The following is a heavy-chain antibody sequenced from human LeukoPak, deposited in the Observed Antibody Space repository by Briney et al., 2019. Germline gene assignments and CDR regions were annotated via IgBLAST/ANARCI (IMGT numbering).Heavy chain of an antibody. CDR2: ISSSSSTI. V-gene: IGHV3-48*04. J-gene: IGHJ4*02. CDR3: ARDSTISLRYFDGIDY. D-gene: IGHD3-9*01. Sequence: GGSLRLSCAASGFTFSSYSMNWVRQAPGKGLEWVSYISSSSSTIYYADSVKGRFTISRDNAKNSLYLQMNSLRAEDTAVYYCARDSTISLRYFDGIDYWGRGTLVTVSS. CDR1: GFTFSSYS.